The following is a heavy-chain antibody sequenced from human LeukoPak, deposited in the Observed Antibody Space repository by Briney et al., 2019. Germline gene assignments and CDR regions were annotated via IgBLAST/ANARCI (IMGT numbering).Heavy chain of an antibody. J-gene: IGHJ4*02. D-gene: IGHD6-13*01. CDR2: IGSDDNK. CDR3: AKDLFRWSFDY. Sequence: PGGSLRLSCPASGFTFSKNAMAWVGLAPGKGLEWVSGIGSDDNKHYGDSVKGRFTISRDNTENTVYLQMNSLRAEDTAVYYCAKDLFRWSFDYWGQGMLVTVSS. CDR1: GFTFSKNA. V-gene: IGHV3-23*01.